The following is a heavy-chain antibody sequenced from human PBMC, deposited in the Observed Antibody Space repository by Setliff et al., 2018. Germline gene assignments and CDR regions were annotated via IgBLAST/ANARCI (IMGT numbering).Heavy chain of an antibody. D-gene: IGHD5-18*01. Sequence: PGGSLRLSCAASGFTFSSYEMNWVRQAPGKGLEWVSYISSSGITIYYADSVKGRFTISRDNAKNSLYLQRNSLRAEDTAVYSCARARGYSYGPFDYWGQGTLVTVSS. CDR2: ISSSGITI. V-gene: IGHV3-48*03. J-gene: IGHJ4*02. CDR1: GFTFSSYE. CDR3: ARARGYSYGPFDY.